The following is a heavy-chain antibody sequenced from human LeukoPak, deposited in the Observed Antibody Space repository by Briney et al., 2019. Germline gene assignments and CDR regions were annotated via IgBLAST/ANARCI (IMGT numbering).Heavy chain of an antibody. D-gene: IGHD3-9*01. CDR3: ARINTGLRYFDWLSSPNWFDP. CDR1: GGSFSSYY. CDR2: IYYSGST. J-gene: IGHJ5*02. Sequence: SETLSLTCAVYGGSFSSYYWSWIRQPPGKGLEWIGYIYYSGSTNYNPSLKSRVTISVDTSKNQFSLKLSSVTAADTAVYYCARINTGLRYFDWLSSPNWFDPWGQGTLVTVSS. V-gene: IGHV4-59*01.